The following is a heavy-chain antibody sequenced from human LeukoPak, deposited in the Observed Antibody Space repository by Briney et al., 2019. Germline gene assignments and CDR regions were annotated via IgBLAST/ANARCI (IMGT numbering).Heavy chain of an antibody. V-gene: IGHV4-59*01. CDR1: GGSFSGYY. Sequence: SETLSLTCAVYGGSFSGYYWSWIRQPPGKGLEWIGYIYYSGSTNYNPSLKSRVTISVDTSKNQFSLKLSSVTAADTAVYYCARAPSGYDIDYWGQGTLVTVSS. D-gene: IGHD5-12*01. CDR2: IYYSGST. CDR3: ARAPSGYDIDY. J-gene: IGHJ4*02.